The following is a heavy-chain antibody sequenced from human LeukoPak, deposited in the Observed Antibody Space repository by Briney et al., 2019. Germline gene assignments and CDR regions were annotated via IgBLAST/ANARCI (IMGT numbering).Heavy chain of an antibody. CDR1: GGSFSGYY. Sequence: SETLSLTCAVYGGSFSGYYWSWIRQPPGKGLEWIGEINHSGSTNYNPSLKSRVTISVDTSKNQFSLKLSSVTAADTAVYYCARGCFDWSQNRWFDPWGQGTLVTVSS. D-gene: IGHD3-9*01. V-gene: IGHV4-34*01. CDR2: INHSGST. CDR3: ARGCFDWSQNRWFDP. J-gene: IGHJ5*02.